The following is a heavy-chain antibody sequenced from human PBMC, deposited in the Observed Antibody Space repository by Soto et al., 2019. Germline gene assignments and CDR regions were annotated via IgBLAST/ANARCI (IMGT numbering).Heavy chain of an antibody. V-gene: IGHV4-39*07. Sequence: PSETLSLTCTVSGGSISSSSYYWGWIRQPPGKGLEWIGSIYYSGSTYYNPSLKSRVTISVDTSKNQFSLKLSSVTAADTAVYYCARGVGAPRGGDYWGQGTLVTISS. D-gene: IGHD1-26*01. J-gene: IGHJ4*02. CDR1: GGSISSSSYY. CDR2: IYYSGST. CDR3: ARGVGAPRGGDY.